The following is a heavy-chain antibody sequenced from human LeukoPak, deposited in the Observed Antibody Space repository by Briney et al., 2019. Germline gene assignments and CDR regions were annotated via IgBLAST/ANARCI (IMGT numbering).Heavy chain of an antibody. J-gene: IGHJ4*02. CDR3: ASISSIAARPFDY. Sequence: GESLKISCKGSGYSFTSYWIGWVRQMPGKGLEWMGIIYPGDSDTRYSPSFQGQVTISADKSISTAYLQWSSLKASDTAMYYCASISSIAARPFDYWGQGTLVTVSS. CDR2: IYPGDSDT. CDR1: GYSFTSYW. D-gene: IGHD6-6*01. V-gene: IGHV5-51*01.